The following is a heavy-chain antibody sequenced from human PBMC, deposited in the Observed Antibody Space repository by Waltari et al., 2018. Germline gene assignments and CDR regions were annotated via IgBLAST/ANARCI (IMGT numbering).Heavy chain of an antibody. CDR1: GMTFTTYS. V-gene: IGHV3-48*04. J-gene: IGHJ2*01. CDR3: AGIRRGFWFFDL. CDR2: VSGDSGYI. Sequence: EVQLVESGGGLVQPGGSLRLSCAASGMTFTTYSMNWVRQAPGKGLEWISDVSGDSGYIYYADSLRGRFTISRDNAQNSMYLQMNNLRADDTAVYYCAGIRRGFWFFDLWGRGTLVTVSS. D-gene: IGHD3-10*01.